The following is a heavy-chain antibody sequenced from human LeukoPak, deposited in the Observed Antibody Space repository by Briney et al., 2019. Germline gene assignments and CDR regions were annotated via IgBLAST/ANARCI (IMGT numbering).Heavy chain of an antibody. CDR2: MNPNSGNT. Sequence: ASVKVSCKASGYTFTSYDINWVRQATGQGLEWMGWMNPNSGNTGYAQKFQGRVTMTRDTSIGTAYMELSRLRSDDTAVYYCARSHYGSGSYYLFDYWGQGTLVTVSS. CDR1: GYTFTSYD. CDR3: ARSHYGSGSYYLFDY. D-gene: IGHD3-10*01. V-gene: IGHV1-8*01. J-gene: IGHJ4*02.